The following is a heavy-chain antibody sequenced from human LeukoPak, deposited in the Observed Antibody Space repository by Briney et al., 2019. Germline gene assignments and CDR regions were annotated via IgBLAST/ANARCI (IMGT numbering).Heavy chain of an antibody. V-gene: IGHV1-69*04. CDR3: ARGGYCSGGSCYLDY. D-gene: IGHD2-15*01. Sequence: SVKVSCKASGGTFSSYAISWVRQAPGQGLEWMGRIIPILGIANYAQKFQGRVTITADKSTSTAYMELSSLRSEDTAVYYCARGGYCSGGSCYLDYWGQGTLVTVSS. J-gene: IGHJ4*02. CDR2: IIPILGIA. CDR1: GGTFSSYA.